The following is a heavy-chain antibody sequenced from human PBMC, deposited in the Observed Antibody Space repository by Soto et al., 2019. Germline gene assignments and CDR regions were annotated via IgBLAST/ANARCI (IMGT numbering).Heavy chain of an antibody. CDR1: GYTFTNYG. V-gene: IGHV1-18*01. CDR3: ARRADPTDFAN. D-gene: IGHD6-25*01. J-gene: IGHJ4*02. CDR2: INTYNGNT. Sequence: QVQLVQSGAEVKKPGASVKVSCKASGYTFTNYGVSWVRQAPGQGLEWMGWINTYNGNTNYEEKYQGRVTVTPATPTNRAYMALRRLRSDGTAVDYCARRADPTDFANWGQGTLGTVSS.